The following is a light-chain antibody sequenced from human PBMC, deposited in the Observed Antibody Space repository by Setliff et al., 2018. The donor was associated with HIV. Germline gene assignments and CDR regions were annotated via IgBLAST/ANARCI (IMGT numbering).Light chain of an antibody. CDR1: SSDVGNYNL. CDR2: EVS. Sequence: QSVLAQPASVSGSPGQSITISCTGTSSDVGNYNLVSWYQQHPGKAPKLMIFEVSKWPSGVSNRFSGSKSGNTASLTISGLQPEDEADYYCCSYAGSNPSYVCGTWTKVT. CDR3: CSYAGSNPSYV. V-gene: IGLV2-23*02. J-gene: IGLJ1*01.